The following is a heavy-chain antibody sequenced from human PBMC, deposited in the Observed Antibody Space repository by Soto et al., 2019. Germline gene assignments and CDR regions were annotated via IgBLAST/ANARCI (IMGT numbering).Heavy chain of an antibody. CDR3: ARDRGPSSGYYPYWFDP. CDR2: IIPIFGTA. Sequence: QVQLVQARAEVKKPGSSVKVSCKASGGTFSSYAISWVRPAPGQGLEWMGEIIPIFGTANYAQKFQGRVTITADESTSTAYMELSSLRSGDTAVYYCARDRGPSSGYYPYWFDPWGQGTLVTVSS. V-gene: IGHV1-69*12. J-gene: IGHJ5*02. D-gene: IGHD3-22*01. CDR1: GGTFSSYA.